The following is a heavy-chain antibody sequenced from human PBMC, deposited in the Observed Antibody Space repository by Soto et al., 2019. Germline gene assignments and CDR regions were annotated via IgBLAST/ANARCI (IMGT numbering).Heavy chain of an antibody. CDR2: IIPIFGTA. D-gene: IGHD4-17*01. V-gene: IGHV1-69*12. J-gene: IGHJ6*02. CDR1: GGTFSSYA. CDR3: AADYGGYYYYGMDV. Sequence: QVQLVQSGAEVKKPGSSVKVSCKASGGTFSSYAISWVRQAPGQGLEWMGGIIPIFGTANYAQKFQGRVTMTADESTSSASLVLLSMRTEDTAVYYCAADYGGYYYYGMDVWGQGTTVTVSS.